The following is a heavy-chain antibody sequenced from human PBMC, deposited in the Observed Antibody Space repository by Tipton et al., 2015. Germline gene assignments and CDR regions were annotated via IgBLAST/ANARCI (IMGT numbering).Heavy chain of an antibody. V-gene: IGHV4-59*07. CDR1: SGSFSGYY. Sequence: TLSLTCAVYSGSFSGYYWTWFRQSPGKELEWIGYIQYSGSTNYNPSLKSRVTISVDTSKTQFSLKMSSVTASDTAVYYCARARGRHGGLFDSWGQGILVTVSS. CDR3: ARARGRHGGLFDS. J-gene: IGHJ4*02. D-gene: IGHD4-23*01. CDR2: IQYSGST.